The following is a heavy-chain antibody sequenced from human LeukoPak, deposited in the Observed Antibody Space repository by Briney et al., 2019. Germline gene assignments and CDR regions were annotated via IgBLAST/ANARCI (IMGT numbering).Heavy chain of an antibody. J-gene: IGHJ4*02. D-gene: IGHD2-2*01. CDR3: ARAQPAGSTDY. CDR1: GFVFNTYS. Sequence: PGGSLRLSCAASGFVFNTYSMHWVRQAPGKGLECVSAISGDGGSTYYANSVKGRFTISRDNSKNTLYLQKGSLRPDDTALYYCARAQPAGSTDYWGQGTLVTVSS. CDR2: ISGDGGST. V-gene: IGHV3-64*01.